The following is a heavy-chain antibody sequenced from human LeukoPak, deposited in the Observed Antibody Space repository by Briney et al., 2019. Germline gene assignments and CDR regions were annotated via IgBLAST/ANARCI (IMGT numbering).Heavy chain of an antibody. J-gene: IGHJ5*02. Sequence: PGGSLRLSCAASGFTSSSYSMNWVRQAPGKGLEWVSSISSSSSYIYYADSVKGRFTISRDNAKNSLYLQMNSLRAEDMAVYYCASDCSGGSCGLFDHWGQGTLVTVSS. CDR1: GFTSSSYS. CDR2: ISSSSSYI. CDR3: ASDCSGGSCGLFDH. V-gene: IGHV3-21*01. D-gene: IGHD2-15*01.